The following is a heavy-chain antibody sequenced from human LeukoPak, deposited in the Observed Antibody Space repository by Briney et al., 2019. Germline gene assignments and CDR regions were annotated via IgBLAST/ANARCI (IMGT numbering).Heavy chain of an antibody. CDR3: ARDYGDY. V-gene: IGHV3-30*02. Sequence: PGGSLRLSCAASGFTFSNYGMHWVRQAPGKGLEWVAFIRYDGTNKYYADSVKGRFTISRDNAKNSLYLQMNSLRPEDTAVYYCARDYGDYWGQGTLVTVSS. J-gene: IGHJ4*02. CDR1: GFTFSNYG. CDR2: IRYDGTNK. D-gene: IGHD4-17*01.